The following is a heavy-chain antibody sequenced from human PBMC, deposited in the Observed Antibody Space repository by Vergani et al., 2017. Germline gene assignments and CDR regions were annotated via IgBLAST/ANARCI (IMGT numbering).Heavy chain of an antibody. CDR1: GGSFSGYY. D-gene: IGHD6-19*01. J-gene: IGHJ6*02. Sequence: QVQLQQWGAGLLKPSETLTLTCAVYGGSFSGYYWSWIRQPPGKGLEWIGEINHSGSTNYNPSRKSRVTISVDTSKNQFSLKLSSVTAADTAVYYCAGGIQWLVRYGMDVWGQGTTVTVSS. CDR2: INHSGST. V-gene: IGHV4-34*01. CDR3: AGGIQWLVRYGMDV.